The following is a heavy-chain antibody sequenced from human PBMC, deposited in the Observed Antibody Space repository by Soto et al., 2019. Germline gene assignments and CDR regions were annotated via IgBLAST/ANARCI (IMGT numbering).Heavy chain of an antibody. CDR1: GFTVSSNY. D-gene: IGHD2-2*01. Sequence: EVQLVETGGGLIQPGGSLRLSCVASGFTVSSNYMSWVRQAPGKGLEWVSVIYSGGSTYYADSVKGRFTISRDNAKNTLYLQMNSLRAEDTAVYYCARLLVVPAAARGYYYYYGMDVWGQGTTVTVSS. J-gene: IGHJ6*02. CDR3: ARLLVVPAAARGYYYYYGMDV. CDR2: IYSGGST. V-gene: IGHV3-53*02.